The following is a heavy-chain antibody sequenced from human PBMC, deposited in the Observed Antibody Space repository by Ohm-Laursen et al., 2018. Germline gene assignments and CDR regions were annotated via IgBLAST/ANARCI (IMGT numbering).Heavy chain of an antibody. J-gene: IGHJ4*02. V-gene: IGHV4-59*08. CDR3: ARHTLDSSLIQ. Sequence: SDTLSLTWPVSGGSISSYYWSWIRQPPGKGLEWIGYIYYSGSTNYNPSLKSRVTISVDTSKNQFSLKLSSVTAADTAVYYCARHTLDSSLIQWGQGTLVTVSS. CDR2: IYYSGST. D-gene: IGHD6-6*01. CDR1: GGSISSYY.